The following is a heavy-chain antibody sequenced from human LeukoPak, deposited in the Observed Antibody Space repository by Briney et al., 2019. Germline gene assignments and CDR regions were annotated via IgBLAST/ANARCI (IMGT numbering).Heavy chain of an antibody. J-gene: IGHJ5*02. Sequence: PGGSLRLSCAASGFTFSSYAMSWVRQAPGKGLERVSAISGSGGSTYYADSVKGRFTISRDNSKNTLYLQMNSLRAEDTAVYYCAREGDIVSVPTAWRFDPWGQGTLVTVSS. D-gene: IGHD2-2*01. CDR2: ISGSGGST. CDR1: GFTFSSYA. CDR3: AREGDIVSVPTAWRFDP. V-gene: IGHV3-23*01.